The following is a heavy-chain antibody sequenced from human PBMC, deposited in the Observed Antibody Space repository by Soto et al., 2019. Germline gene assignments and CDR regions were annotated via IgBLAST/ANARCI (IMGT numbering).Heavy chain of an antibody. CDR1: GGSISSGDYY. Sequence: QVQLQESGPGLVKLSQTLSLTCTVSGGSISSGDYYWSWIRQPPGKGLEWIGYIYYSGSTYYNPSLKSRVTISVDTSKNQFSLKLSSVTAADTAVYYCARDRGDNKYSSSSYYFDYWGQGTLVTVSS. CDR2: IYYSGST. J-gene: IGHJ4*02. D-gene: IGHD6-6*01. V-gene: IGHV4-30-4*01. CDR3: ARDRGDNKYSSSSYYFDY.